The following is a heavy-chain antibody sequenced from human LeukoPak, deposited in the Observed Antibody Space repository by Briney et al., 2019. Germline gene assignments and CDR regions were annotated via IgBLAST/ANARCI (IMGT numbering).Heavy chain of an antibody. CDR1: GFTFSTYT. V-gene: IGHV3-23*01. D-gene: IGHD6-19*01. Sequence: SGGSLRLSCAASGFTFSTYTMSWVRQAPGKGLEWVSSIYNSGAGIFYADSVKGRFTISRDNSKNTLYPQMNSLRAEDTAVYYCAKDVAPDSGWDLDYWGQGTLVTVSS. CDR3: AKDVAPDSGWDLDY. J-gene: IGHJ4*02. CDR2: IYNSGAGI.